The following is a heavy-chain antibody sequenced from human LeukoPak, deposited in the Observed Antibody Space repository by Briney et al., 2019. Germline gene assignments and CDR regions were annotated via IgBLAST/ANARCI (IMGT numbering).Heavy chain of an antibody. J-gene: IGHJ5*02. CDR1: GVSVSSGSYY. CDR3: ARGAGVPKFDP. D-gene: IGHD2-2*01. V-gene: IGHV4-61*01. CDR2: VYYSGST. Sequence: SETLSLTCTVSGVSVSSGSYYWSWIRQPPGKGLEWIGYVYYSGSTNYNPSLKSRVTISVDTSKNQFSLKLSSVTAADTAVYYCARGAGVPKFDPWGQGTLVTVSS.